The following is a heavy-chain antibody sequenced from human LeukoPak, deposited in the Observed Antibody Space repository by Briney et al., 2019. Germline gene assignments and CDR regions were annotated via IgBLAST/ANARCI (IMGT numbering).Heavy chain of an antibody. Sequence: ASVKVSCKVSGYTLTELSMHWVRQAPGKGLEWMGGFDPEDGETIYAQKFQGRLTMTRDTSTTTVYMELSSLRSGDTAMYYCAREIGPRQLHLWGSAFDYWGQGTLVTVSS. D-gene: IGHD5-18*01. CDR3: AREIGPRQLHLWGSAFDY. CDR1: GYTLTELS. J-gene: IGHJ4*02. V-gene: IGHV1-24*01. CDR2: FDPEDGET.